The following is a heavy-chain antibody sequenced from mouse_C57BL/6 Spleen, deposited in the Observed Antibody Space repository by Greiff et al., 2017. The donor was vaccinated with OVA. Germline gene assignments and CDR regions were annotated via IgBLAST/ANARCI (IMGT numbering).Heavy chain of an antibody. V-gene: IGHV1-54*01. CDR1: GYAFTNYL. Sequence: VQLQQSGAELVRPGTSVKVSCKASGYAFTNYLIEWVKQRPGQGLEWIGVINPGSGGTNYNEKFKGKATLTADKSSSTAYMQLSSLTSEDSAVYLCARSGGYDRGYAMDYWGQGTSVTVSS. CDR3: ARSGGYDRGYAMDY. D-gene: IGHD2-2*01. J-gene: IGHJ4*01. CDR2: INPGSGGT.